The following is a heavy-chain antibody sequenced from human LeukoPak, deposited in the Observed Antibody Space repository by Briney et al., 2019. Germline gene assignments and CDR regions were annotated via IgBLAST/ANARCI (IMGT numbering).Heavy chain of an antibody. CDR1: GYSLTNLS. V-gene: IGHV1-24*01. CDR2: FDPEDGEP. J-gene: IGHJ4*02. D-gene: IGHD4-17*01. CDR3: AKSHGDYGLLDY. Sequence: ASVKVSCKVSGYSLTNLSLHWVRQAPGKGLEWMGGFDPEDGEPIYAQKFQGRLSMTEDTSKDTGYMELRTLRSEDTALYYCAKSHGDYGLLDYWGQGTLVTVSS.